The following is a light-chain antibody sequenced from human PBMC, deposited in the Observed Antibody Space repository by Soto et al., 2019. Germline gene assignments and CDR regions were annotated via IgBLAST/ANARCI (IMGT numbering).Light chain of an antibody. CDR2: DVN. V-gene: IGLV2-14*03. J-gene: IGLJ3*02. Sequence: QSALTQPASVSGSPGQSITISCTGTSSDIGAYNFVSWYQQHPGKAPKLMLYDVNIRPSGVSNRFSGSKSGNTASLTISGLQAEDEADYYCTSWTTSTTMMFGGGTQLTV. CDR1: SSDIGAYNF. CDR3: TSWTTSTTMM.